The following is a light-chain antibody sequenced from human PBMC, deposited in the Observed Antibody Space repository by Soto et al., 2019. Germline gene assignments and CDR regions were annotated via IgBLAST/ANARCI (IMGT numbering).Light chain of an antibody. CDR2: AAS. J-gene: IGKJ4*01. V-gene: IGKV1-17*03. CDR1: HDISDY. CDR3: QQGYSIHALT. Sequence: DIQMTQSPSAMSASVGDRVTITCRASHDISDYLAWFQQKPGKVPKRLISAASSLQSGVPSRFSGSGSGTEFTLTITYLQPEDFATYYCQQGYSIHALTFGGGTKVDIK.